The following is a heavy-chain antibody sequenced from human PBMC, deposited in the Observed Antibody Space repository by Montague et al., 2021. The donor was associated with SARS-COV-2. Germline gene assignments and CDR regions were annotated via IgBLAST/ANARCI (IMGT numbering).Heavy chain of an antibody. V-gene: IGHV4-59*12. J-gene: IGHJ3*02. CDR2: ICYSGSTNXI. Sequence: SETLSLTCTVSGASISSYCWSWIRQPPGKGLEWIGYICYSGSTNXINYNPSLRGRVTISVDTSKNQFSLKLSSVTAADTAVYYCARLRMTTVEKDAFDIWGQGTMVTVSS. D-gene: IGHD4-23*01. CDR1: GASISSYC. CDR3: ARLRMTTVEKDAFDI.